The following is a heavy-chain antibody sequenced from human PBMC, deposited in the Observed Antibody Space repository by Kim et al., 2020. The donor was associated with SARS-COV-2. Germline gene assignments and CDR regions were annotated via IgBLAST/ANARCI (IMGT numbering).Heavy chain of an antibody. V-gene: IGHV1-2*02. CDR2: INPNSGGT. CDR1: GYTFTGYY. CDR3: ASAEPEELLWFGESGFGWVFKI. D-gene: IGHD3-10*01. Sequence: ASVKVSCKASGYTFTGYYMHWVRQAPGQGLEWMGWINPNSGGTNYAQKFQGRVTMNRDTSISTAYMELSRLRTDDTALYYCASAEPEELLWFGESGFGWVFKIWGQGALVTDS. J-gene: IGHJ4*02.